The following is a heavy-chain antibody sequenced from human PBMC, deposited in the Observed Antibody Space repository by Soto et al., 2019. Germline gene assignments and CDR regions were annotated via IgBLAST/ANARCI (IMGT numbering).Heavy chain of an antibody. CDR2: IYYSGST. J-gene: IGHJ5*02. CDR1: GGSISSGDYY. D-gene: IGHD6-19*01. V-gene: IGHV4-30-4*01. CDR3: ARERPDGCKLDP. Sequence: QVQLQESGPGLVKPSQTLSLTCTVSGGSISSGDYYWSWIRQPPGKGLEWIVYIYYSGSTYYNPSLKSRVTISVDTSKNQFSLNLSSVTAADTAVYYCARERPDGCKLDPWGQGTLVTVSS.